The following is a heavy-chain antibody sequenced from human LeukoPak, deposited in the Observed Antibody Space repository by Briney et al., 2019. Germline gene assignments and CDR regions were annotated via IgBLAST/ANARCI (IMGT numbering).Heavy chain of an antibody. V-gene: IGHV3-49*04. CDR1: GFTFGDYA. D-gene: IGHD3-9*01. Sequence: GGSLRLSCTASGFTFGDYAMSWVRQAPGKGLEWVGFIRSKAYGGTTEYAASVKGRFTISRDDSKSIAYLQMNSLKTEDTAVYYCTDILTGSSNYWGQGTLVTVSS. J-gene: IGHJ4*02. CDR3: TDILTGSSNY. CDR2: IRSKAYGGTT.